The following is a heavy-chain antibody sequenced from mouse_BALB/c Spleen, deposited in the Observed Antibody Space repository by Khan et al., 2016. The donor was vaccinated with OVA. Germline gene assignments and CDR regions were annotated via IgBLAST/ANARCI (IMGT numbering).Heavy chain of an antibody. D-gene: IGHD2-3*01. CDR1: GYTFTDYY. V-gene: IGHV1-77*01. Sequence: QVQLQQSGTELARPGASVKLSCKASGYTFTDYYITWVKQRSRQGLEWLGEIYPGSGNTYYNENFKVKASLTADKSSNTAYMELTSLTTEDSAVYFCARVDTTSLDCWGQGTTLTVSS. J-gene: IGHJ2*01. CDR3: ARVDTTSLDC. CDR2: IYPGSGNT.